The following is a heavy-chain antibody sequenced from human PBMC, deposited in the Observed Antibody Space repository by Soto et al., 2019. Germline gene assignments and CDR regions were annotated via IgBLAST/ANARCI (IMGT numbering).Heavy chain of an antibody. D-gene: IGHD6-19*01. V-gene: IGHV3-23*01. Sequence: EVPLLESGGGLVQPGGSLRLSCAASGLAFSSYAMSWVRLSPGKGLEWVSGISGGGGSTYYADSVLGRFTISRDNSKDTLYLQMNSLRAEDTAVYYCAKDTLWLALSVFDYWGPGTLVTVSS. CDR1: GLAFSSYA. J-gene: IGHJ4*02. CDR2: ISGGGGST. CDR3: AKDTLWLALSVFDY.